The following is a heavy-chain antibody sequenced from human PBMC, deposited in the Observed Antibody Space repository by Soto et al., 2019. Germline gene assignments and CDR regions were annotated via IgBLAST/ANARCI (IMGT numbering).Heavy chain of an antibody. CDR1: GYSFTSYW. D-gene: IGHD4-17*01. V-gene: IGHV5-10-1*01. J-gene: IGHJ4*02. CDR2: IDPSDSYT. Sequence: PGESLKISCQGSGYSFTSYWISWVRQMPGKGLEWMGRIDPSDSYTNYSPSFQGHVTISTDKSISTAYLQWSSLKASDTAIYYCAATYGDYLDYWGQGTLVTVSS. CDR3: AATYGDYLDY.